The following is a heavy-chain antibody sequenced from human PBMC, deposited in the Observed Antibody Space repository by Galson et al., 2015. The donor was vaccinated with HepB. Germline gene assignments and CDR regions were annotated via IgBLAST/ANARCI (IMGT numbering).Heavy chain of an antibody. CDR2: ISSSSSYI. D-gene: IGHD2-2*01. Sequence: SLRLSCAASGFTFSSYSMNWVRQAPGKGLEWVSSISSSSSYIYYADSVKGRFTISRDNAKNSLYLQMNSLRAEDTAVYYCARGVFVVVPAATGQGDYWGQGTLVTVSS. CDR1: GFTFSSYS. J-gene: IGHJ4*02. V-gene: IGHV3-21*01. CDR3: ARGVFVVVPAATGQGDY.